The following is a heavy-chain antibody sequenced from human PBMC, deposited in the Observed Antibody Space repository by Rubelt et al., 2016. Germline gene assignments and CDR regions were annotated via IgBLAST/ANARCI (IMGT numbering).Heavy chain of an antibody. CDR1: GGSFSGYY. Sequence: QVQLQQWGAGLLKPSETLSLTCAVYGGSFSGYYWSWIRQPPGKGLEWIGEINHSGSTNYNPSLKSRVTISVDTSKNQFSRKLSAGTAADTAVYYWARGGRYYGSGSYQRHNWFDPWGQGTLVTVSS. J-gene: IGHJ5*02. CDR2: INHSGST. V-gene: IGHV4-34*01. CDR3: ARGGRYYGSGSYQRHNWFDP. D-gene: IGHD3-10*01.